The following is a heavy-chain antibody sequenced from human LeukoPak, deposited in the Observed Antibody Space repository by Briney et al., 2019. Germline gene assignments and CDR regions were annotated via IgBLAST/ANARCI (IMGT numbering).Heavy chain of an antibody. D-gene: IGHD2-2*01. V-gene: IGHV3-7*01. CDR3: ARIGYSSSCTDY. Sequence: GGSLRLSCAASGFTFSRYWMTWVRQAPGKGLEWVANIRQDGDQTYYVESVKGRFTISRDNAKNSVYLQMNSLRAGDTAIYYCARIGYSSSCTDYWGQGTLVTVSS. CDR2: IRQDGDQT. CDR1: GFTFSRYW. J-gene: IGHJ4*02.